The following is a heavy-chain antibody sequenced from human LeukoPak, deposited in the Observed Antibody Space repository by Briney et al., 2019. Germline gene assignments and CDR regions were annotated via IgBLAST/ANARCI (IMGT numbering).Heavy chain of an antibody. Sequence: SETLSLTCTVSGGSISSSSYYWGWIRQPPGKGLEWIGSIYYSGSTYYNPSLKSRVTMSIHASKNQFSLKLSSVTAADTAVYYCARCPDYYDSSGYYYPESDAFDIWGQGTMVTVSS. J-gene: IGHJ3*02. CDR2: IYYSGST. D-gene: IGHD3-22*01. CDR3: ARCPDYYDSSGYYYPESDAFDI. CDR1: GGSISSSSYY. V-gene: IGHV4-39*07.